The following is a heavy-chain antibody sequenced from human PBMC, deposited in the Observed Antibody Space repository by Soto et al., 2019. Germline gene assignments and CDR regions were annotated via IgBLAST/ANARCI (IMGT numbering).Heavy chain of an antibody. CDR1: GFTFSSYG. V-gene: IGHV3-30*18. Sequence: QVQLVESGGGVVQPGRSLRLSCAASGFTFSSYGMHWVRQAPGKGLEWVAVISYDGSNKYYADSVKGRFTISRDNSKNTLYLQMNSLRAEDTAVYYCAKDAGGYDFWSGYYPTWGYYYYGMDVWGQGTTVTVSS. CDR3: AKDAGGYDFWSGYYPTWGYYYYGMDV. D-gene: IGHD3-3*01. J-gene: IGHJ6*02. CDR2: ISYDGSNK.